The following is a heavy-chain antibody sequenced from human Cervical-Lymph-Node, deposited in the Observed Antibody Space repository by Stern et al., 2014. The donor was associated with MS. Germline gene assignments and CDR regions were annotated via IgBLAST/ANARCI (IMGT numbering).Heavy chain of an antibody. Sequence: QLVQSGGGLVRPGGSLRLSCAASGFTFTSYTLNWVRQAPGKGLEWVSSLSGSGSYKYYADSVKGRFTISRDTAKNSLYLQMDTLRVEDTAVYYCARLASSSPHTDYWYFDLWGRGSLVSVSS. CDR3: ARLASSSPHTDYWYFDL. CDR1: GFTFTSYT. J-gene: IGHJ2*01. CDR2: LSGSGSYK. D-gene: IGHD6-13*01. V-gene: IGHV3-21*01.